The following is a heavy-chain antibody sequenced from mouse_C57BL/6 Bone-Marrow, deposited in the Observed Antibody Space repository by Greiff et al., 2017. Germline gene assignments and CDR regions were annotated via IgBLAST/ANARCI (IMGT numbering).Heavy chain of an antibody. J-gene: IGHJ4*01. V-gene: IGHV5-17*01. CDR1: GFTFSDYG. D-gene: IGHD1-1*01. Sequence: EVHLVESGGGLVKPGGSLKLSCAASGFTFSDYGMHWVRQAPEKGLEWVAYISSCSSTIYYADTVKGRFTISRDNAKNTLFLQMTSLRSEDTAMYYCARGTTVARHYYAMDYWGQGTSVTVSS. CDR2: ISSCSSTI. CDR3: ARGTTVARHYYAMDY.